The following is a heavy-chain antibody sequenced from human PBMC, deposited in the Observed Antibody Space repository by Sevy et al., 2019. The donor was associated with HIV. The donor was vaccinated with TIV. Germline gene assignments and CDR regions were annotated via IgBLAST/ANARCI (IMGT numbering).Heavy chain of an antibody. D-gene: IGHD3-22*01. CDR1: GFTFSNAW. CDR3: TTTSYYYDSSGYYYRKYYFDY. V-gene: IGHV3-15*01. CDR2: IKSKTDGGTT. Sequence: GGSLRLSCAASGFTFSNAWMSWVRQAPGKGLEWFGRIKSKTDGGTTDYAAPVKGRLTISRDDSKNTLYLQMNSLKTEDTAVYYCTTTSYYYDSSGYYYRKYYFDYWGQGTLVTVSS. J-gene: IGHJ4*02.